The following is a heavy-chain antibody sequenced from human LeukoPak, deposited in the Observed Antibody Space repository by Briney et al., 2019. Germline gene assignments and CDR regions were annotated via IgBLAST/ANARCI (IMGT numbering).Heavy chain of an antibody. CDR2: IYYSGST. D-gene: IGHD2-2*01. V-gene: IGHV4-61*01. CDR3: ARAGRCSSTSCYPLYFDY. J-gene: IGHJ4*02. CDR1: GGSVSSGSYY. Sequence: SETLSLTCTVSGGSVSSGSYYWSWIRQPPGKGLEWIGYIYYSGSTNYNPSLKSRVTISVDTSKNQFSLKLSSVTAADTAVYYCARAGRCSSTSCYPLYFDYWGQGTLVTVS.